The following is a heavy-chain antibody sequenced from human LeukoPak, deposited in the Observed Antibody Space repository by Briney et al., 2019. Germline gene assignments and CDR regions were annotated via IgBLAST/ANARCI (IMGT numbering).Heavy chain of an antibody. D-gene: IGHD3-3*01. Sequence: SETLSLTCTVSGGSISSYYWSWIRQPPGKGLEWIGYIHTTGSTNYNPSLKCRVTISVDTSKNQFSLKLSSVTAADTAVYYCATLRSGYYPDYWGQGTLVTVSS. CDR1: GGSISSYY. CDR3: ATLRSGYYPDY. CDR2: IHTTGST. V-gene: IGHV4-4*09. J-gene: IGHJ4*02.